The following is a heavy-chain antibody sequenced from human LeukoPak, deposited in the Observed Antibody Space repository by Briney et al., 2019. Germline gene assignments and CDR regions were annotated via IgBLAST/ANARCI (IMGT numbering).Heavy chain of an antibody. J-gene: IGHJ4*02. D-gene: IGHD6-19*01. CDR1: GFTFSSYS. Sequence: GGSLRLSCAASGFTFSSYSMNWVRQAPGKGLEWVSSISSSSSYIYYADSVKGRFTIFRDNAKNSLYLQMNSLRSEDTAVYYCARGEAPHNGMAVAGPEAPDLPDGNNIDYWGQGTLVTVSS. CDR3: ARGEAPHNGMAVAGPEAPDLPDGNNIDY. CDR2: ISSSSSYI. V-gene: IGHV3-21*04.